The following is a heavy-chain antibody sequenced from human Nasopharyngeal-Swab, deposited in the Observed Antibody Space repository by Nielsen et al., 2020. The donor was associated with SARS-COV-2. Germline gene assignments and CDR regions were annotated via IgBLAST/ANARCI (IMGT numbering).Heavy chain of an antibody. CDR1: GGSISSYY. CDR3: ARDSSSSWLDAFDI. V-gene: IGHV4-59*01. J-gene: IGHJ3*02. D-gene: IGHD6-13*01. CDR2: IYYSGST. Sequence: SETLSLTCTVSGGSISSYYWSWIPQPPGKGLEWIGYIYYSGSTNYNPSLKSRVTISVDTSKNQFFLKLSSVTAADTAVYYCARDSSSSWLDAFDIWGQGTMVTVSS.